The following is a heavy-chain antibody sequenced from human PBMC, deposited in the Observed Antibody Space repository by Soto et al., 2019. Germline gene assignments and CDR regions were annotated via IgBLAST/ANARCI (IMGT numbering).Heavy chain of an antibody. V-gene: IGHV4-59*01. Sequence: SETLSLTCTVSGGSISSYYWSWIRQPPGKGLEWIGYVYYSGSTNYNPSLKSRVTISVDTSKNQFSLKVRSVTAADTAVYYCARRYGGSFDYWGQGTLVTVS. CDR2: VYYSGST. CDR3: ARRYGGSFDY. CDR1: GGSISSYY. D-gene: IGHD1-26*01. J-gene: IGHJ4*02.